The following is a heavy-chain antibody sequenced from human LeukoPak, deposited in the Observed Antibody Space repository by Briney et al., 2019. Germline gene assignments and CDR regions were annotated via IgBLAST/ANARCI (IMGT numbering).Heavy chain of an antibody. CDR2: ISSSGSTI. CDR1: GFTFSDYY. Sequence: GGSLRLSCAASGFTFSDYYMSWIRQAPGKGLEWVSYISSSGSTIYYADSVKGRFTISRDNAKNSLYLQMNSLRAEDTAVYYCASTRYYYDSSGYYWDAFDIWGQGTMVTVSS. CDR3: ASTRYYYDSSGYYWDAFDI. V-gene: IGHV3-11*01. J-gene: IGHJ3*02. D-gene: IGHD3-22*01.